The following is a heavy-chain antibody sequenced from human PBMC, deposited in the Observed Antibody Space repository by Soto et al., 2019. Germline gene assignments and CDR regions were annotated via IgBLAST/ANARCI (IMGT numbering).Heavy chain of an antibody. CDR2: IYYSGST. CDR1: GVSISSYY. D-gene: IGHD3-10*01. Sequence: SETLSLTCTVSGVSISSYYWSWIRQPPGKGLEWIGYIYYSGSTNYNPSLKSRVTISVDTSKNQFSLKLSSVTAADTAVYYCARHLPPITMPPSYGMDVWGQGTTVTVSS. CDR3: ARHLPPITMPPSYGMDV. J-gene: IGHJ6*02. V-gene: IGHV4-59*08.